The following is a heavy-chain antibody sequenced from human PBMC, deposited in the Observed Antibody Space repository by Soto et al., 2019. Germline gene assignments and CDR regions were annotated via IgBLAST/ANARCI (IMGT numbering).Heavy chain of an antibody. CDR1: GGTFSSYA. D-gene: IGHD2-15*01. CDR3: AGRVATPYCSGGSCYRRFDY. J-gene: IGHJ4*02. CDR2: IIPIFGTA. Sequence: QVQLVQSGAEVKKPGSSVKVSCKASGGTFSSYAISWVRQAPGQGLEWMGGIIPIFGTANYAQKFQGRVTITADESTSTAYMELSSLRSEDTAVYYCAGRVATPYCSGGSCYRRFDYWGQGTLVTVSS. V-gene: IGHV1-69*12.